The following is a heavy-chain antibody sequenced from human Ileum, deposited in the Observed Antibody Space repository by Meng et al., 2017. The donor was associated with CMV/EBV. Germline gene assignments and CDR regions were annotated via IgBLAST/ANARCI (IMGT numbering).Heavy chain of an antibody. V-gene: IGHV3-53*01. CDR1: GFIVSKNY. Sequence: GESLKISCAASGFIVSKNYMNWVRQAPGKGLEWVSVIYGGGTTYYADSVKGRFTISRDNSYNTLFLQMNSLKAEDTAVYYCAGESGVPNGMDVWGQGTTVTVSS. CDR2: IYGGGTT. CDR3: AGESGVPNGMDV. J-gene: IGHJ6*02. D-gene: IGHD2-2*01.